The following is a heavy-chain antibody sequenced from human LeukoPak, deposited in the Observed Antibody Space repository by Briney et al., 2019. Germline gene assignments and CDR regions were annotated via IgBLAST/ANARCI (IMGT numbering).Heavy chain of an antibody. CDR3: ASQPTSVIGVDC. Sequence: SETLSLTCTVSGGSISDGSYYWGWIRQPPGKGLEWIGSINYSGTTYYNPSLKSRVTISLGTSKNQFSLQLNSATASDTAVFYCASQPTSVIGVDCWGQGILVTVSS. V-gene: IGHV4-39*01. J-gene: IGHJ4*02. D-gene: IGHD4-11*01. CDR2: INYSGTT. CDR1: GGSISDGSYY.